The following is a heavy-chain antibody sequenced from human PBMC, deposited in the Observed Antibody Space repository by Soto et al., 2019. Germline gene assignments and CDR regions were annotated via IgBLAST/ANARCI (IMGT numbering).Heavy chain of an antibody. V-gene: IGHV1-69*12. CDR3: AYSANPRYFFDS. CDR1: GGTFRSYA. J-gene: IGHJ4*02. CDR2: IIPIFGTP. Sequence: QVLLEQSGAEVKKPGSSVKVSCKASGGTFRSYAISWVRQAPGQGLEWMGGIIPIFGTPNYAQTFHDRLSTTAYESTSTFYMELHYLTAADTAFYSRAYSANPRYFFDSWGQGTLVSVSS. D-gene: IGHD3-9*01.